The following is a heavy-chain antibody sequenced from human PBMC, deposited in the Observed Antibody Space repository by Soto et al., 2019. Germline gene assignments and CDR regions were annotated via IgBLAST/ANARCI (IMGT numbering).Heavy chain of an antibody. CDR1: GGTFSSYA. CDR2: IIPIFGTA. D-gene: IGHD6-6*01. CDR3: ARESGGSSNYYYYYGMDV. Sequence: ASVKVSCKASGGTFSSYAISWVRQAPGQGLEWMGGIIPIFGTANYAQKFQGRVTITADESTSTAYMELSSLRSEDTAVYYCARESGGSSNYYYYYGMDVWGQGTTVTVSS. V-gene: IGHV1-69*13. J-gene: IGHJ6*02.